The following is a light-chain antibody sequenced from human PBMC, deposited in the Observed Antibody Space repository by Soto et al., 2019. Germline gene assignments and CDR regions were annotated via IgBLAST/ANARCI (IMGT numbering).Light chain of an antibody. CDR1: QSISSW. J-gene: IGKJ2*01. V-gene: IGKV1-5*03. CDR3: QQYNSYSYT. CDR2: KAS. Sequence: DIQMTQSPSTLSASVGDRVTITCRASQSISSWLAWYQQKPGKAPKLLIYKASSLESGVPSRFSGSGSGTEFTLTISSLQPDDSATYHCQQYNSYSYTFGQGTKLEIK.